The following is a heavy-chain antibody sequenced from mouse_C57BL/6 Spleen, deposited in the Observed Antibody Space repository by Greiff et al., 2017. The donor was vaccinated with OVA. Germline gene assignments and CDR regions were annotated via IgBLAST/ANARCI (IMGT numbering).Heavy chain of an antibody. CDR3: AREVITTPLDY. CDR2: IYPGDGDT. J-gene: IGHJ2*01. CDR1: GYAFSSSW. Sequence: VQLQQSGPELVKPGASVKISCKASGYAFSSSWMNWVKQRPGKGLEWIGRIYPGDGDTNYNGKFKGKATLTADKSSSTAYMQLSSLTSEDSAVYFCAREVITTPLDYWGQGTTLTVSS. V-gene: IGHV1-82*01. D-gene: IGHD1-1*01.